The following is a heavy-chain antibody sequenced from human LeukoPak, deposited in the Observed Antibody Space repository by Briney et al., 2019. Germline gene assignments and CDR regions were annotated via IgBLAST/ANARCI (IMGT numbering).Heavy chain of an antibody. CDR2: IIPIFGIA. CDR3: ARDEWELLGDYYFDY. J-gene: IGHJ4*02. Sequence: SVNVSCKASGGTFSSYAISWVRQAAGQGLEWMGRIIPIFGIANYAQKFQGRVTITADKSTSTAYMELSSLRSEDTAVYYCARDEWELLGDYYFDYWGQGTLVTVSS. V-gene: IGHV1-69*04. D-gene: IGHD1-26*01. CDR1: GGTFSSYA.